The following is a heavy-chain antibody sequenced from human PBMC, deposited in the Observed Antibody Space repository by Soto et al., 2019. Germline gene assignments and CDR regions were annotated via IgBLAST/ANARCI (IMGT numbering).Heavy chain of an antibody. Sequence: ASVKVSCKVSGYTLTELSMHWVRQAPGKGLEWMGGFDPEDGETIYAQKFQGRVTMTEDTSTDTAYMELSSLRSEDTAVYYCATDLGLRGIAVAETYYYGMDVWGQGTTVTVSS. V-gene: IGHV1-24*01. D-gene: IGHD6-19*01. CDR3: ATDLGLRGIAVAETYYYGMDV. CDR1: GYTLTELS. CDR2: FDPEDGET. J-gene: IGHJ6*02.